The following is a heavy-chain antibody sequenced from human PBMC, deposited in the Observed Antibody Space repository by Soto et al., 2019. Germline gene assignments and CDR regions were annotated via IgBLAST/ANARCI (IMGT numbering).Heavy chain of an antibody. Sequence: EVQLVESGGGLVKPGGSLRLSCAASGFTFSNASMSWVRQAPGKGLEWVGRIKSKTDGGTTDYAAPVKGRFTISRDDSKNTLYLQMNSLKTEDTAVYYCTTPYGDYVYYFDYWGQGTLVTVSS. CDR2: IKSKTDGGTT. CDR3: TTPYGDYVYYFDY. CDR1: GFTFSNAS. D-gene: IGHD4-17*01. V-gene: IGHV3-15*01. J-gene: IGHJ4*02.